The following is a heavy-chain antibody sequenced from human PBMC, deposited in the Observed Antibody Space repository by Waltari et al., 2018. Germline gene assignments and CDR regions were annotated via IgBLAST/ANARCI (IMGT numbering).Heavy chain of an antibody. V-gene: IGHV3-53*03. CDR3: ARGHCTGGSCHSGDNFDL. D-gene: IGHD2-15*01. Sequence: EVNLVESGGGLVQPGGSLRLSCAASGFLVEATYMTWVRQAPGNGLVWVSFIYSGITTYYADSAKDRFIISRDNSNNTLFLQMNSLRAEDTAVYYCARGHCTGGSCHSGDNFDLWGQGTLVTVSS. J-gene: IGHJ4*02. CDR1: GFLVEATY. CDR2: IYSGITT.